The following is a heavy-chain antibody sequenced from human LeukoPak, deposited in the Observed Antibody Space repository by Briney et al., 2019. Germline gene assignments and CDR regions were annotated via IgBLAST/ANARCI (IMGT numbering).Heavy chain of an antibody. CDR1: GYTFTSYD. CDR2: MNPNSGNT. D-gene: IGHD1-26*01. Sequence: ASVKVSCKASGYTFTSYDINWVRQATGQGLEWMGWMNPNSGNTGYAQKFQCRVTMTRNTSIITAYMELSSLRSEDTAVYYCARDGIVGAGRPYWGQGTLVTVSS. V-gene: IGHV1-8*01. CDR3: ARDGIVGAGRPY. J-gene: IGHJ4*02.